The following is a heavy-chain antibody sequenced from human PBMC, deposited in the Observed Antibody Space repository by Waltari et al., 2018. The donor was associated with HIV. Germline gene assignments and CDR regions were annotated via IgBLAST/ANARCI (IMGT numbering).Heavy chain of an antibody. D-gene: IGHD3-22*01. J-gene: IGHJ4*02. V-gene: IGHV3-7*01. CDR2: VKYDNSEM. Sequence: VESGGALVQPGGSLKISSAASGFTFSSFGMTWVRQAPGRGPEWVANVKYDNSEMFYADSVRGRFTIFRDNSKKLVFLQMHNLTTDDSATYLCARSSSGHFDYWGQGTVVTVSS. CDR3: ARSSSGHFDY. CDR1: GFTFSSFG.